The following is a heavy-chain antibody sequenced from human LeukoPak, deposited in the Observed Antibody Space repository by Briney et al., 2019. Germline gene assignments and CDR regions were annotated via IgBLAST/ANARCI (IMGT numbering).Heavy chain of an antibody. CDR3: ANDYRSGSFHDF. J-gene: IGHJ4*02. V-gene: IGHV3-23*01. D-gene: IGHD3-10*01. CDR1: GFAFSSYX. CDR2: ISRRDDYT. Sequence: PGGSLRLSCAASGFAFSSYXXXXVSQPPGXGLEXVSVISRRDDYTYYADSVKGRFTISRDNSKNTLYLQMNTLRAEDTAVYYCANDYRSGSFHDFWGQGTLVTVSS.